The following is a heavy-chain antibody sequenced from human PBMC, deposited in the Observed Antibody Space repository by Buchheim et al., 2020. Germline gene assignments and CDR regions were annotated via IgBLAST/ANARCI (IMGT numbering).Heavy chain of an antibody. CDR2: INHSGST. V-gene: IGHV4-61*01. CDR3: ARGLRTGGSYDSGSLDY. J-gene: IGHJ4*02. Sequence: QVQLQESGPGLVKPSETLSLTCTVSGGSVSSGSYYWSWIRQPPGKGLEWIGEINHSGSTNYNPSLKSRVTISVDTSKNQFSLKLSSVTAADTAVYYCARGLRTGGSYDSGSLDYWGQGTL. CDR1: GGSVSSGSYY. D-gene: IGHD3-10*01.